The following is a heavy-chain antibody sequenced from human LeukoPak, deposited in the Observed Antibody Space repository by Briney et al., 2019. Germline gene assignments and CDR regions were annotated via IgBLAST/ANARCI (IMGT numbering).Heavy chain of an antibody. J-gene: IGHJ5*02. V-gene: IGHV4-39*07. CDR1: GGSISSESYY. CDR3: VRQIPASMVDP. D-gene: IGHD2-21*01. CDR2: IYYSGST. Sequence: SETLSLTCSLSGGSISSESYYWGCIRQPPGKGLECIASIYYSGSTYYNPSLESRVTISLDTSKHQFSLKLSSVTAADTAVYYCVRQIPASMVDPWGQGTLVTVSS.